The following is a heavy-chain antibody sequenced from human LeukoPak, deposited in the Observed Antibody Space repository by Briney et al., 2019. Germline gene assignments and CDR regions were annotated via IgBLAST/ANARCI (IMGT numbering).Heavy chain of an antibody. CDR1: GGSISGYY. D-gene: IGHD2-2*01. Sequence: PSETLSLTCTVSGGSISGYYWSWIRQPPGEGLEWIGYIYYSGSTNYNPSLKSRVTISVDTSKNQFSLKLSSVTAADTAVYYCARAGYCTSTSCFSWFDPWGQGTLVTVSS. CDR3: ARAGYCTSTSCFSWFDP. V-gene: IGHV4-59*01. J-gene: IGHJ5*02. CDR2: IYYSGST.